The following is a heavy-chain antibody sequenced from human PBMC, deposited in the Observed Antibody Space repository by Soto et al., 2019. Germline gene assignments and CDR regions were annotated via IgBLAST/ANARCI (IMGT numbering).Heavy chain of an antibody. CDR2: INSDGSST. CDR1: GFTFSSYW. V-gene: IGHV3-74*01. CDR3: ATLGAIAVAGMGDAFDI. D-gene: IGHD6-19*01. J-gene: IGHJ3*02. Sequence: GGSLRLSCAASGFTFSSYWMHWVRQAPGKGLVWVSRINSDGSSTSYADSVKGRFTISRDNAKNTLYLQMNSLRAEDTAVYYCATLGAIAVAGMGDAFDIWGQGTMVTVSS.